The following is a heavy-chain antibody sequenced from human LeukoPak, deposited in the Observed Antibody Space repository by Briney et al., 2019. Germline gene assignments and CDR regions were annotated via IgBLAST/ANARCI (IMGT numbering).Heavy chain of an antibody. D-gene: IGHD2-2*01. V-gene: IGHV3-23*01. CDR1: GFTFSDYD. J-gene: IGHJ4*02. CDR2: ISGSGGST. CDR3: AKGPRRLGYCSSTSCYFSHDY. Sequence: GGSLRLSCAASGFTFSDYDMNWVRQAPGKGLEWVSAISGSGGSTYYADSVKGRFTISRDNSKNTLYLQMNSLRAEDTAVYYCAKGPRRLGYCSSTSCYFSHDYWGQGTLVTVSS.